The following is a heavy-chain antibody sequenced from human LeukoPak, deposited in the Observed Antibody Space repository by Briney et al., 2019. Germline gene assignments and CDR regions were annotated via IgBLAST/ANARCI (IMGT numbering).Heavy chain of an antibody. V-gene: IGHV3-33*01. D-gene: IGHD4-17*01. J-gene: IGHJ1*01. Sequence: GRSLRLSCAASGFTFTSYGMHWVRRAPGKGLEWVAVIWYDGSTNYYADSVKGRFTISRDNSKNTLYLQMNSLRVEDTAVYYCARDPAVTTSGVFQHWGQGTLVTVSS. CDR1: GFTFTSYG. CDR2: IWYDGSTN. CDR3: ARDPAVTTSGVFQH.